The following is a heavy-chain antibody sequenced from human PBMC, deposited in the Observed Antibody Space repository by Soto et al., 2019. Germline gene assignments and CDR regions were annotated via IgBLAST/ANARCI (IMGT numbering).Heavy chain of an antibody. D-gene: IGHD3-22*01. CDR3: ARPRYDSSGTPFDH. Sequence: EVQLVESGGGLVQPGGSLRLSCAASGFTFSSYWMHWVRQAPGKGLVWVSRINSDGSSTSYADSVKGRFIISRDNAKNTLDLQMNSLRAQDTAVYYCARPRYDSSGTPFDHWGQGTLVTVSS. V-gene: IGHV3-74*01. J-gene: IGHJ4*02. CDR1: GFTFSSYW. CDR2: INSDGSST.